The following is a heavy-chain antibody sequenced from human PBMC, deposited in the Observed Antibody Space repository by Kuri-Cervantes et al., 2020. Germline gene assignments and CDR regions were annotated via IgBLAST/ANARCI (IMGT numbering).Heavy chain of an antibody. V-gene: IGHV4-59*08. D-gene: IGHD6-13*01. J-gene: IGHJ6*03. CDR3: SSIAIAAAGTGSHYYCYHYMDV. CDR2: IYYSGTN. CDR1: GGSISSYY. Sequence: SETLSLTCTVSGGSISSYYGSWIRQPPGKGLEWIGYIYYSGTNNYNPSLKSRVTITLDKTNNQFSLKLSSVTAADTAVYYCSSIAIAAAGTGSHYYCYHYMDVWGKGTTVTVSS.